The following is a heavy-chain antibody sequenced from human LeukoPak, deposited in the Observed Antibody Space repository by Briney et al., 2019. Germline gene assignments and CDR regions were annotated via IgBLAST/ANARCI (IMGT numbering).Heavy chain of an antibody. D-gene: IGHD1-26*01. CDR2: IYPGDSGP. V-gene: IGHV5-51*01. CDR1: GYSFTSYC. Sequence: GESLKISCKVSGYSFTSYCIGWVRQMPGKGLEWMGIIYPGDSGPTYSPSFQGQVTISVDKSINTAYLQWSSLQASDTAMYYCGMSGDRVPLQDDVFDVWGQETVVTVST. J-gene: IGHJ3*01. CDR3: GMSGDRVPLQDDVFDV.